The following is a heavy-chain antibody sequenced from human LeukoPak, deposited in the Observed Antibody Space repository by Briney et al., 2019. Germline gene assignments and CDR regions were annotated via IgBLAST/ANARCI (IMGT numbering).Heavy chain of an antibody. V-gene: IGHV3-21*01. Sequence: AGGSLRLSCAASGFTFSSYSMNWVRQAPGKGLEWVSSISSSSSYIYYADSVKGRFTISRDNAKNSLYLQMNSLRAEDTAVYYCARDGLYYYGSGSYEYYGMDVWGQGTTVTVSS. CDR1: GFTFSSYS. D-gene: IGHD3-10*01. CDR2: ISSSSSYI. CDR3: ARDGLYYYGSGSYEYYGMDV. J-gene: IGHJ6*02.